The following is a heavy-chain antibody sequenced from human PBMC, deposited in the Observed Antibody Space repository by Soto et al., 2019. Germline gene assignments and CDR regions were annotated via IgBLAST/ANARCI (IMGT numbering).Heavy chain of an antibody. CDR1: GGSISSGGYY. CDR3: ARDQYYYDSSGYYLLGMDV. V-gene: IGHV4-31*03. J-gene: IGHJ6*02. Sequence: TLSLTCTVSGGSISSGGYYWSWIRQHPGKDLEWIGYIYYSGSTYYNPSLKSRVTISVDTSKNQFSLKLSSVTAADTAVYYCARDQYYYDSSGYYLLGMDVWGQGTTVTVS. D-gene: IGHD3-22*01. CDR2: IYYSGST.